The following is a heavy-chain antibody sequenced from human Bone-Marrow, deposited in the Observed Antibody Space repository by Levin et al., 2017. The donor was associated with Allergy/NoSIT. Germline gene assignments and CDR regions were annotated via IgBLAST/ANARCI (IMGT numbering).Heavy chain of an antibody. D-gene: IGHD2-15*01. Sequence: SETLSLTCSVDSISTYYWSWIRQTPEKGLEWLGYIYHTGYTTYNPSLKSRVTILVDTSKSQFSLTLNSVTAADTGLDYCAKGGSWPIFDNWGQGAPVIVSS. J-gene: IGHJ4*02. CDR1: SISTYY. CDR3: AKGGSWPIFDN. CDR2: IYHTGYT. V-gene: IGHV4-59*01.